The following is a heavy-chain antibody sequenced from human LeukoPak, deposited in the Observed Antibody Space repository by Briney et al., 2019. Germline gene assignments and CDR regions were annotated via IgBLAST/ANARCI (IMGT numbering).Heavy chain of an antibody. D-gene: IGHD6-19*01. CDR2: MNPNSGNT. V-gene: IGHV1-8*01. Sequence: ASVKVSCKTSGYTFTSYDINWVRQATGQGLEWMGWMNPNSGNTGYAQKFQGRVTMTRDTSISTAYMELSRLRSDDTAVYYCARDLRYSSGWRDYWGQGTLVTVSS. CDR1: GYTFTSYD. CDR3: ARDLRYSSGWRDY. J-gene: IGHJ4*02.